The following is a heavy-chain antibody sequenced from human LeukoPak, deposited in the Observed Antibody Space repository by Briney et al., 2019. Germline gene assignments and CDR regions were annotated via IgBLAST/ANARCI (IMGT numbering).Heavy chain of an antibody. V-gene: IGHV4-34*01. D-gene: IGHD5-18*01. CDR1: GASFGGYY. CDR2: INHSGST. CDR3: ARGPKGAMAQFDF. J-gene: IGHJ4*02. Sequence: PSETLSLTCAVYGASFGGYYSSWVRQPPGKGLEWVGGINHSGSTTYNPSPKSRVTISVDTSKNQFSLRLSSVTAADTAVYYCARGPKGAMAQFDFGGEGTLVPVFS.